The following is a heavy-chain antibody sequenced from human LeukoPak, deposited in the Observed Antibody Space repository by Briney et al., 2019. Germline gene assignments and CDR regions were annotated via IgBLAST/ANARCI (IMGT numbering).Heavy chain of an antibody. V-gene: IGHV3-74*01. D-gene: IGHD3-10*01. Sequence: PGGSLRLSCADSGFTFSDYWIHWVRQAPGKGLVWVSRINTDGSITNYADSVKGRFSISRDNAKNTLYLQMSSLRAEDTAVYYCARDRGPRTGFMVREAYDYWGQGTLVTVSS. J-gene: IGHJ4*02. CDR3: ARDRGPRTGFMVREAYDY. CDR1: GFTFSDYW. CDR2: INTDGSIT.